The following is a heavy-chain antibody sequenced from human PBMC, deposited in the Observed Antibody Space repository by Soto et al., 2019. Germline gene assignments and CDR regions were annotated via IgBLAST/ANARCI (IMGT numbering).Heavy chain of an antibody. CDR2: ISWNSVSI. D-gene: IGHD3-22*01. CDR3: AKDSSGYYRYFQH. Sequence: GGSLRLSCAASGFTFDDYAMHWVRQAPGKGLEWVSGISWNSVSIGYADSLKGRFTISRDNAKNSLYLQMNSLRAEDTALYYCAKDSSGYYRYFQHWGQGTLVTVSS. CDR1: GFTFDDYA. V-gene: IGHV3-9*01. J-gene: IGHJ1*01.